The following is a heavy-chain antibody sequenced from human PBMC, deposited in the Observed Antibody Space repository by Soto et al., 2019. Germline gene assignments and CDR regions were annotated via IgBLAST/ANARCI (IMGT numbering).Heavy chain of an antibody. CDR2: MNPNSGNT. J-gene: IGHJ3*02. CDR1: GYTFTSYD. CDR3: ARFSYCSSTSCYPAADAFDI. Sequence: AASVKVSCQASGYTFTSYDINWVRQATGQGLEWMGWMNPNSGNTGYAQKFQGRVTMTRNTSISTAYMELSSLRSEDTAVYYCARFSYCSSTSCYPAADAFDIWGQGTMVTVSS. V-gene: IGHV1-8*01. D-gene: IGHD2-2*01.